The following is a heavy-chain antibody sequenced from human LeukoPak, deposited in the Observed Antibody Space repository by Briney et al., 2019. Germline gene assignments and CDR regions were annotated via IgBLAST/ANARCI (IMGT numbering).Heavy chain of an antibody. D-gene: IGHD2-2*01. Sequence: SETLSLTCAVYGGSFSGYYWSWIRQPPGKGLEWIGEINHSGSTNYNPSLKSRVTISVDTSKHQFSLKLSSVTAADTAVYYCARVRGYIVVVPAAKAYFQHWGQGTLVTVSS. CDR2: INHSGST. CDR3: ARVRGYIVVVPAAKAYFQH. CDR1: GGSFSGYY. J-gene: IGHJ1*01. V-gene: IGHV4-34*01.